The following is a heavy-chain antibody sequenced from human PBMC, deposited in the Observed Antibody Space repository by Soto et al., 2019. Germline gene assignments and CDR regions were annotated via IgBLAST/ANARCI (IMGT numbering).Heavy chain of an antibody. CDR2: ISWDDDE. Sequence: QITLKESGPTQVKPTQTLTLTCSFSGFSLNTDGEGVGWVRQHPGAALEWLALISWDDDERYSPSLKTRLTITKDPSKNQVVLIMTIMDPVDTATYYCAHSRNLITEDAQVGDFDYWGQGTLVTVSS. CDR3: AHSRNLITEDAQVGDFDY. D-gene: IGHD3-10*01. CDR1: GFSLNTDGEG. J-gene: IGHJ4*02. V-gene: IGHV2-5*02.